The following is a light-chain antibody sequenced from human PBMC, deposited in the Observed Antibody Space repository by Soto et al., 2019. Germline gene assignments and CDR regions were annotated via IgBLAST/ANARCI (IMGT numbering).Light chain of an antibody. Sequence: DIQMTQSPSSVSASVGDSVTITCRASESISTWLAWYRQKPGKAPELLIYTASNLQSGVPSRFSGRGSGPDFTLTISSLQPEDFATYYCHQAISFPITFGQGTRLEIK. V-gene: IGKV1-12*01. CDR3: HQAISFPIT. CDR2: TAS. CDR1: ESISTW. J-gene: IGKJ5*01.